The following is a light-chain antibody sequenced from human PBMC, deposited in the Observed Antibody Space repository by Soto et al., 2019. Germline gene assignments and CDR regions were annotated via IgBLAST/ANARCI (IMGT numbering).Light chain of an antibody. CDR3: LLDFGYFWA. CDR1: QAIRSA. J-gene: IGKJ1*01. CDR2: AAS. V-gene: IGKV1-6*01. Sequence: AIQLTQTPSSLSASVGDRVTMPCRASQAIRSALGWYQQKPGKVPKLLIYAASTLQSGVPSRFSGSGFGTDFALTISRLQPEDFATYYCLLDFGYFWAFGQGTKVDIK.